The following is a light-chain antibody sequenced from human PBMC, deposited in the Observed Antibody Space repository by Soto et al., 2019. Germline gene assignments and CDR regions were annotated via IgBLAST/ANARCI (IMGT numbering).Light chain of an antibody. J-gene: IGLJ1*01. V-gene: IGLV1-44*01. Sequence: QSVLTQPPSVSGTPGQRVTISCSGSSSNVAINPVNWYQHLPGAAPRLIIYETDRRSSGVPDRFSASKSGTSASLAISGLTSEDEADYYCEAWDETLDGLYVFGTGTQLTVL. CDR2: ETD. CDR1: SSNVAINP. CDR3: EAWDETLDGLYV.